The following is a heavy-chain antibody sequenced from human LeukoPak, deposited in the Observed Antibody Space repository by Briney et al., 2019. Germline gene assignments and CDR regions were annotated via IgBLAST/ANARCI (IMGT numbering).Heavy chain of an antibody. CDR1: GYTLTELS. CDR3: ATAYYCGGDCYPPGMDV. D-gene: IGHD2-21*02. V-gene: IGHV1-24*01. J-gene: IGHJ6*02. Sequence: ASVKVSCKVSGYTLTELSKHWVRQAPGKGLEWMGGFDPEDGETIYAQKFQGRVTMTEDTSTDTAYMELSSLRSEDTAVYYCATAYYCGGDCYPPGMDVWGQGTTVTVSS. CDR2: FDPEDGET.